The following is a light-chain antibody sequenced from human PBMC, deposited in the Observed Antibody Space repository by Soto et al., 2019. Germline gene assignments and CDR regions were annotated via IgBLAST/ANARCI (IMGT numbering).Light chain of an antibody. V-gene: IGKV3-20*01. CDR2: GIS. Sequence: EIVLTQSPGTLSLSPGERGTLSCRASERVSSSSLAWYQQKPGQAPRLLIYGISTRATGIPDRFSGSGSGTDFSLTISRLEPEDFAVYYCQQYGGSPRTFGQGTKVEIK. CDR3: QQYGGSPRT. CDR1: ERVSSSS. J-gene: IGKJ1*01.